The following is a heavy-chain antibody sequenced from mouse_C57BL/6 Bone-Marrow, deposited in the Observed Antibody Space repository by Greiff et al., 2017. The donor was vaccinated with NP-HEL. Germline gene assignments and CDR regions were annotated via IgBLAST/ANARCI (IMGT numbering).Heavy chain of an antibody. CDR1: GYTFTSYT. Sequence: QVHVKQSGAELARPGASVKMSCKASGYTFTSYTMHWVKQRPGQGLEWIGYINPSSGYTKYNQKFKDKATLTADKSSSTAYMQLSSLTSEDSAVYYCARITTLGDYWGQGTTLTVSS. D-gene: IGHD1-1*01. V-gene: IGHV1-4*01. J-gene: IGHJ2*01. CDR3: ARITTLGDY. CDR2: INPSSGYT.